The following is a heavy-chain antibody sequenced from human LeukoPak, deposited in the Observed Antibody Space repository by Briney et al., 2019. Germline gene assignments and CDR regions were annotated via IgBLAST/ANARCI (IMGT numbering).Heavy chain of an antibody. Sequence: PGGSLRLSCAASGFTFSSYGMHWVRQAPGKGLEWVSYISSSGSTIYYADSVKGRFTISRDNAKNSLYLQMNSLRAEDTAVYYCARGGRYLNWFDPWGQGTLVTVSS. CDR2: ISSSGSTI. CDR1: GFTFSSYG. CDR3: ARGGRYLNWFDP. D-gene: IGHD3-9*01. J-gene: IGHJ5*02. V-gene: IGHV3-48*04.